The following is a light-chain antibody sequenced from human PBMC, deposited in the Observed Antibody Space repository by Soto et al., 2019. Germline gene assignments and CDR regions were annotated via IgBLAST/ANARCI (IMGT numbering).Light chain of an antibody. CDR3: QQYGSSPRT. CDR1: QSVGRNY. Sequence: ENVLSQSPGTLSLSPGERATLSCRASQSVGRNYLAWFQQKSGQAPRLVIYGASSRAAGIPDRLSGSGSGTDFTLTISRLEPEDFAVYYCQQYGSSPRTFGQGTKVDIK. CDR2: GAS. J-gene: IGKJ1*01. V-gene: IGKV3-20*01.